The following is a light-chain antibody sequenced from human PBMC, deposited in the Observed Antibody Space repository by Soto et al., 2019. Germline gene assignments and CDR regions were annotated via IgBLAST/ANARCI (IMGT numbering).Light chain of an antibody. V-gene: IGLV1-40*01. Sequence: QSVLTQPPSVSGAPGQRVTISCTGSSSDIGAGYDVHWYQELPGTAPKLLIYGNSTRPSGVPDRFSCSKSGTSASLAITGLQAEDGSEYYCQSYDSSLSGWVFGGGTKLTVL. CDR1: SSDIGAGYD. J-gene: IGLJ3*02. CDR3: QSYDSSLSGWV. CDR2: GNS.